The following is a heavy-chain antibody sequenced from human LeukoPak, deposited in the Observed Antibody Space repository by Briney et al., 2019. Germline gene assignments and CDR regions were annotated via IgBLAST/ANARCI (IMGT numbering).Heavy chain of an antibody. V-gene: IGHV3-21*01. CDR3: ARDRNWNYDY. J-gene: IGHJ4*02. CDR1: GFTFSTYS. D-gene: IGHD1-7*01. CDR2: ISRTSTYI. Sequence: GGSLRLSCAASGFTFSTYSMNWVRQAPGKGLEWVSSISRTSTYIYYADSVKGRFTISRDNAKNSLDLQMNSLRAEDTAVYYCARDRNWNYDYWGQGTLVTVSS.